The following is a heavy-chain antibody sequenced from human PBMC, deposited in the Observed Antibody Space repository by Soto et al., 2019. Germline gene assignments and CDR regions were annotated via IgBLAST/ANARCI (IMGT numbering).Heavy chain of an antibody. Sequence: QVQLVQSGAEVKKPGASVKVSCKASAYTFTSYAMHWVRQAPGQRLEWMGWINAGNGNTKYSQKFQGRVTITRDTSASTAYMELSSLRSEDTAVYYCARKPYDSSGYYPAFDYWGQGTLVTVSS. CDR2: INAGNGNT. V-gene: IGHV1-3*01. J-gene: IGHJ4*02. D-gene: IGHD3-22*01. CDR1: AYTFTSYA. CDR3: ARKPYDSSGYYPAFDY.